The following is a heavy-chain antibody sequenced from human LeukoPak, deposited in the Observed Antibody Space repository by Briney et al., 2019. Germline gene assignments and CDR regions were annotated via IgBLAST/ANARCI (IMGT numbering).Heavy chain of an antibody. CDR2: ISSSSSYI. Sequence: GGSLRLSCAASGFTFSSYAMHWVRQAPGKGLEWVSSISSSSSYIYYADSVKGRFTISRDNAKNSLYLQMNSLRAEDTAVYYCARDRYCSGGSCYANLIDYWGQGTLVTVSS. CDR3: ARDRYCSGGSCYANLIDY. J-gene: IGHJ4*02. V-gene: IGHV3-21*01. D-gene: IGHD2-15*01. CDR1: GFTFSSYA.